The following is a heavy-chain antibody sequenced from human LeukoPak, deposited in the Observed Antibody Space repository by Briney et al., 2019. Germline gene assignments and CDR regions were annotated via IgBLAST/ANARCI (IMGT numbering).Heavy chain of an antibody. CDR1: GFTFSDYN. CDR3: ARRGSVGASFSCCYYLDV. D-gene: IGHD1-26*01. V-gene: IGHV3-11*04. J-gene: IGHJ6*03. CDR2: ISRSGSDI. Sequence: PGGSLRLSCAASGFTFSDYNMSWVRQAPGKGLEWVSYISRSGSDIQYADSVKGRFTIPRDNAKNFLYLQMNSLRAEDTAVYYCARRGSVGASFSCCYYLDVWGKGTPVTVSS.